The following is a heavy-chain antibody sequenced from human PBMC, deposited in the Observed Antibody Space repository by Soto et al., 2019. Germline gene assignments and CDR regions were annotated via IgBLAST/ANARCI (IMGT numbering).Heavy chain of an antibody. CDR3: ASITIFGVVITDAFDI. J-gene: IGHJ3*02. Sequence: LGGSLSLSCAASGFTFSDYYMSWIRQAPGKGLEWVSYISSSGSTIYYADSVKGRFTISRDNAKNSLYLQMNSLRAEDTAVYYCASITIFGVVITDAFDIWGQGTMVTVSS. CDR2: ISSSGSTI. V-gene: IGHV3-11*01. CDR1: GFTFSDYY. D-gene: IGHD3-3*01.